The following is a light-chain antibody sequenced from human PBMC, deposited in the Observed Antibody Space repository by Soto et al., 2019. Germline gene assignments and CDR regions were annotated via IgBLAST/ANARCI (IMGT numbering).Light chain of an antibody. CDR3: QQYGSSGT. CDR1: QSVSSSR. J-gene: IGKJ1*01. V-gene: IGKV3D-20*01. Sequence: IVLTQSPATLSLSPGERATLSCGASQSVSSSRLAWYQQKPALAPRLLIYDGFLRATGIPDRFSGSGSGTDFTLTISRLEPEDFAVYYCQQYGSSGTFGQGTKVDIK. CDR2: DGF.